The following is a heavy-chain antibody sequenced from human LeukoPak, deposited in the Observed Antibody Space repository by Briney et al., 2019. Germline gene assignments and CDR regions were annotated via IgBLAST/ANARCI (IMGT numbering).Heavy chain of an antibody. Sequence: SETLSLTCTVSGGSISSYYWSWIRQPAGKGLEWIGRIYTSGSTNHNPSLKSRVTMSVDTSKNQFSLKLSSVTAADTAVYYCARVLAVAGTYYYYYYMDVWGKGTTVTVSS. D-gene: IGHD6-19*01. J-gene: IGHJ6*03. CDR1: GGSISSYY. CDR3: ARVLAVAGTYYYYYYMDV. CDR2: IYTSGST. V-gene: IGHV4-4*07.